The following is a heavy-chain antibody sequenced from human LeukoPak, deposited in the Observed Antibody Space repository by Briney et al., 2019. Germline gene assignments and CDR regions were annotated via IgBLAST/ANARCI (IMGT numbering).Heavy chain of an antibody. CDR2: INHSGST. D-gene: IGHD5-18*01. V-gene: IGHV4-34*01. Sequence: SETLSLTCAVYGGSFSGYYWSWLRQPPGKGLEWIGEINHSGSTNYNPSLKSRVTISVDTSKNQFSLKLSSVTAADTAVYYCARGGYSYGYGIWGQGTMVTVSS. CDR1: GGSFSGYY. CDR3: ARGGYSYGYGI. J-gene: IGHJ3*02.